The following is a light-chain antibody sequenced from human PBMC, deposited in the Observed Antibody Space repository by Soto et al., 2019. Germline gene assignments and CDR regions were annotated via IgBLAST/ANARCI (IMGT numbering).Light chain of an antibody. Sequence: ALTQPPSASGSPGQSVTISCTGTSSDVGGYNYVSWYQQHPGKAPKLMIYEVSKRPSGVPDRFSGSKSGNTASLTVSGLQAEDEADYYCSSYAGSNTPVVFGGGTKLTVL. V-gene: IGLV2-8*01. J-gene: IGLJ2*01. CDR1: SSDVGGYNY. CDR3: SSYAGSNTPVV. CDR2: EVS.